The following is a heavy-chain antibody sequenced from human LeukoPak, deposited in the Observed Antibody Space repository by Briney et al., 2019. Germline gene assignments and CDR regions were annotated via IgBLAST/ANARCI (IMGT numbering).Heavy chain of an antibody. D-gene: IGHD4-23*01. V-gene: IGHV4-38-2*02. J-gene: IGHJ1*01. CDR1: GGSMSSYF. Sequence: SETLSLTCTVSGGSMSSYFWGWIRQPPGKGLEWIGSIHHSGSTNYNPSLKSRVTISLDTSKNQFSLKLSSVTAADTAVYYCARAYGGNSQYFQHWGQGTLVTVSS. CDR3: ARAYGGNSQYFQH. CDR2: IHHSGST.